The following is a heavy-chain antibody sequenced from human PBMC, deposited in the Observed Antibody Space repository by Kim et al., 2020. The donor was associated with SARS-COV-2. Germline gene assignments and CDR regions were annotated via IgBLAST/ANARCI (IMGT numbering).Heavy chain of an antibody. J-gene: IGHJ4*02. CDR2: NGNT. V-gene: IGHV1-18*01. CDR3: ARDALDY. Sequence: NGNTNYAQKLQGRVTMTTDTSTSTAYMELRSLRSDDTAVYYCARDALDYWGQGTLVTVSS.